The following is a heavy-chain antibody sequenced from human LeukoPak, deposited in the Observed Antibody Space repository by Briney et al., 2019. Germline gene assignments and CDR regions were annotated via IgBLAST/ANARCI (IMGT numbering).Heavy chain of an antibody. J-gene: IGHJ4*02. D-gene: IGHD2-2*01. Sequence: PGGSLRLSCAASGFTFDDYAMHWVRQAPGKGLEWVSGISWNSGSIGYADSVKGRFTISRDNAKNSLYLQMNSLRAEDTALYYCAKVGSCSSTSCGFDYWGQGTLVTVSS. CDR2: ISWNSGSI. CDR3: AKVGSCSSTSCGFDY. V-gene: IGHV3-9*01. CDR1: GFTFDDYA.